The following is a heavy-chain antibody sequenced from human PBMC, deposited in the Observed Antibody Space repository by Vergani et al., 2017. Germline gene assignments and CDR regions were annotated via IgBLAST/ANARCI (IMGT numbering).Heavy chain of an antibody. CDR1: GFALNRHA. D-gene: IGHD2-2*02. CDR3: VRDRGLCAGGRCYTEAWDY. V-gene: IGHV3-30-3*01. J-gene: IGHJ4*02. CDR2: ISFDGTNE. Sequence: QVQLVESGGGVVQPGTSLRLSCVVSGFALNRHAMYWVRQAPGKWLEWVVGISFDGTNEYYPDLVKGRFTISRDIAKNTLYLQVRSLRLEDTGVYHCVRDRGLCAGGRCYTEAWDYWGQGTPVTVSS.